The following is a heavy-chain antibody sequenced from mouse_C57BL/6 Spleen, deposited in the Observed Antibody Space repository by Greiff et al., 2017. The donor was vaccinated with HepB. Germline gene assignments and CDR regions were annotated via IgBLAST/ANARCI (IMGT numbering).Heavy chain of an antibody. CDR1: GYTFTSYW. D-gene: IGHD1-1*01. CDR3: ARDRGGGLLRYPSAYFDY. Sequence: QVQLQQPGAELVKPGASVKLSCKASGYTFTSYWMHWVKQRPGRGLEWIGRIDPNSGGTKYNEKFKSKATLTVDKPSSTAYMQLSSLTSEDSAVYYCARDRGGGLLRYPSAYFDYWGQGTTLTVSS. J-gene: IGHJ2*01. CDR2: IDPNSGGT. V-gene: IGHV1-72*01.